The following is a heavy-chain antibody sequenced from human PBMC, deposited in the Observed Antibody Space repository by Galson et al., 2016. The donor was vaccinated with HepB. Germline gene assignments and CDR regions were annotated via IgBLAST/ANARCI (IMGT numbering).Heavy chain of an antibody. J-gene: IGHJ3*02. Sequence: ETLSLTCTVSGGSINDYYWTWIRQPPGEGLEWVGHIYHSGNTNSNPSLKSRVTMSLDTSKNQFSLTLSSVTAADTAVYYCARDSGIFDSFDIWGQGTMVIVSS. CDR2: IYHSGNT. CDR1: GGSINDYY. CDR3: ARDSGIFDSFDI. V-gene: IGHV4-59*01. D-gene: IGHD2/OR15-2a*01.